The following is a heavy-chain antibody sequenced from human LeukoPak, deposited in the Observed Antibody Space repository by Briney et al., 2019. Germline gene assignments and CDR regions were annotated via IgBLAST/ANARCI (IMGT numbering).Heavy chain of an antibody. Sequence: GGSLRLSCAASGVTFSSQWMGWVRQAPGKGLEWVANVNQGGTEKFYVDSVKGRFTISRDNAENSLYLQMNSLRAEDTAVYYCAKAITRRSGYSYWGQGTLVTVSS. CDR3: AKAITRRSGYSY. CDR2: VNQGGTEK. D-gene: IGHD3-22*01. V-gene: IGHV3-7*03. J-gene: IGHJ4*02. CDR1: GVTFSSQW.